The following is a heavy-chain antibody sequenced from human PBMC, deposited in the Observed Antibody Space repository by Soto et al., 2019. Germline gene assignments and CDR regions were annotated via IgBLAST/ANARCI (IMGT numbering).Heavy chain of an antibody. CDR1: GFTFSSYW. V-gene: IGHV3-74*01. J-gene: IGHJ6*02. CDR2: INSDGSST. Sequence: GGSLRLSCAASGFTFSSYWMHWVRQAPGKGLVWVSRINSDGSSTSYADSVKGRFTISRDNAKNTLYLQMNSLRAEDTAVYYCARVKAVAGREYYYYGMDVWGQGTTVTVSS. D-gene: IGHD6-19*01. CDR3: ARVKAVAGREYYYYGMDV.